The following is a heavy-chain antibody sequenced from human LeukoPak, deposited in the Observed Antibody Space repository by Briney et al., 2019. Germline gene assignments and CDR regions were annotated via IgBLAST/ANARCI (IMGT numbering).Heavy chain of an antibody. V-gene: IGHV6-1*01. CDR3: ARRAAAAGYYYYYYMDV. J-gene: IGHJ6*03. Sequence: SQSLSVTCTISGDSVSSKNGAWNWIRQSPSRGLEWLGRTYYRSKWYSDYAVSIQGRISIDPDTSKNQFSLKLSSVTAADTAVYYCARRAAAAGYYYYYYMDVWGKGTTVTVSS. D-gene: IGHD6-13*01. CDR2: TYYRSKWYS. CDR1: GDSVSSKNGA.